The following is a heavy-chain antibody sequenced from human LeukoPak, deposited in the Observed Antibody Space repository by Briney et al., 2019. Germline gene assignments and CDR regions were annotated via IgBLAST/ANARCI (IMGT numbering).Heavy chain of an antibody. J-gene: IGHJ4*02. CDR3: ARRTNYCYASGSSCSFDY. V-gene: IGHV3-11*03. Sequence: GGSLRLSCAASGFTFSDYYMSWIRQAPGKGLEWVSYISSSSSYTNYADSVKGRFTISRDNAKNSLYLQMNSLRAEDTAVYYCARRTNYCYASGSSCSFDYGGRGTLVTVSS. CDR1: GFTFSDYY. CDR2: ISSSSSYT. D-gene: IGHD3-10*01.